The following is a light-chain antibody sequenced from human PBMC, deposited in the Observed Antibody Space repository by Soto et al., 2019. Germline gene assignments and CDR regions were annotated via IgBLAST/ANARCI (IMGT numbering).Light chain of an antibody. J-gene: IGKJ1*01. CDR3: QQSYSTPRT. Sequence: DIPMTPSPSSLSASVGDRVTITCRTSQSISSYLNWYQQKAWKAPKLLIYAASSLQSGVPSRFSGSGSGTDFTLTISNLQPEDFATYYCQQSYSTPRTFGQGTKVDIK. CDR1: QSISSY. CDR2: AAS. V-gene: IGKV1-39*01.